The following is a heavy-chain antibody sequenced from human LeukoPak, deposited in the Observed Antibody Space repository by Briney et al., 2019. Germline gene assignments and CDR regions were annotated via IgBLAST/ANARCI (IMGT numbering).Heavy chain of an antibody. CDR2: ICTAGDR. CDR3: ARGGGYDFWSDYYNYGMVV. Sequence: GGSLRLSCAASGFTFSSYDMHWVRQAPGKGVEWVSPICTAGDRYYAGSVKGRFTISRENAKNSLYLQMNSLRAGDTAVYYCARGGGYDFWSDYYNYGMVVWGQGATVTVSS. V-gene: IGHV3-13*01. J-gene: IGHJ6*02. D-gene: IGHD3-3*01. CDR1: GFTFSSYD.